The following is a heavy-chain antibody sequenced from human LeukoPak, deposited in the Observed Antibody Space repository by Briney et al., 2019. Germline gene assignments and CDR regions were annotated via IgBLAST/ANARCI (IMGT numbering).Heavy chain of an antibody. CDR2: INAGNGNT. J-gene: IGHJ4*02. Sequence: GASVKVSCKASGYTFTSYAMHWVRQAPGQRLEWMGWINAGNGNTKYSQKFQGRVTITRDTSANTVYMELSSLTSEDTAVYYCARSAILDYYYGSGRFFDYWGQGSLVTVSS. CDR1: GYTFTSYA. CDR3: ARSAILDYYYGSGRFFDY. D-gene: IGHD3-10*01. V-gene: IGHV1-3*01.